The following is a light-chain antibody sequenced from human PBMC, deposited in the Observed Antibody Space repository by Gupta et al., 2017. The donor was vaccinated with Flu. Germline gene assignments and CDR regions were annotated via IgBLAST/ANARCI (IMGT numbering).Light chain of an antibody. Sequence: EIGLTQSPGTLSLYPGERATLSCRASQSVSSSYLAWYQQKPGQAPRLLIYGASSRATGIPDRFSGSGCGTDFTLTISSLEPEDFAVYYCQQDGGGPRDTFGQGTKVEIK. CDR2: GAS. CDR3: QQDGGGPRDT. V-gene: IGKV3-20*01. J-gene: IGKJ2*01. CDR1: QSVSSSY.